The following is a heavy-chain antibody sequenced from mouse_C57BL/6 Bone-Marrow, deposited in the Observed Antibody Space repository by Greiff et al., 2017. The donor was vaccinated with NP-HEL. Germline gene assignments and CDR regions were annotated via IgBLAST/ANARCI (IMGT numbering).Heavy chain of an antibody. CDR3: ARNGYDHFDY. J-gene: IGHJ2*01. Sequence: VKLMESGPGLVQPSQSLSITCTVSGFSLTSYGVHWVRQSPGKGLEWLGMIWSGGGTDYNAAFISSLSISKDNSKSQVLFKMNTLQADDTAIYYCARNGYDHFDYWGQGTTLTVSS. D-gene: IGHD2-3*01. CDR2: IWSGGGT. CDR1: GFSLTSYG. V-gene: IGHV2-2*01.